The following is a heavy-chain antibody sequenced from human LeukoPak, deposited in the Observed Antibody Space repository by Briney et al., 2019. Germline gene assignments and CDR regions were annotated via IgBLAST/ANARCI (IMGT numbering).Heavy chain of an antibody. CDR1: GFSLSTTGVG. CDR3: AHRRKAVGENWFDP. D-gene: IGHD4-17*01. J-gene: IGHJ5*02. Sequence: SGPTLVNPTQTLTLTCTFSGFSLSTTGVGVGWIRQPPGRALEWLAVIYGNDDKRYSPSLSGRLTISKDTSKNQVVLTLTNMDPVDTATYYCAHRRKAVGENWFDPWGQGTLVTVSS. CDR2: IYGNDDK. V-gene: IGHV2-5*01.